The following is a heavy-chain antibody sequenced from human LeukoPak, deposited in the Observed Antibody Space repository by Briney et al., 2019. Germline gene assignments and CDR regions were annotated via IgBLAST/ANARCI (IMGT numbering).Heavy chain of an antibody. Sequence: GGSLRLSCAASGFTFSSYWMHWVRHAPGKGLVWVSRINSDGSSTSYADSVKGRFTISRDNAKNTLYLQMNSLRAEDTAVYYCATNRGWGAFDIWGQGTMVTVSS. V-gene: IGHV3-74*01. J-gene: IGHJ3*02. CDR1: GFTFSSYW. D-gene: IGHD5-12*01. CDR3: ATNRGWGAFDI. CDR2: INSDGSST.